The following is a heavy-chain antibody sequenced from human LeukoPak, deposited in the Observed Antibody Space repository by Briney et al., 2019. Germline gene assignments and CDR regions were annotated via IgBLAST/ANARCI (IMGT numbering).Heavy chain of an antibody. CDR3: ARLGPDAFDI. J-gene: IGHJ3*02. Sequence: SETLSLTCAVYGGSFSGYYWSWIRQPPGKGLEWIGEINHSGSTNYNPSLKSRVTISVDTSKNQFSLKLSSVTAADTAVYFCARLGPDAFDIWGQGTMVTVSS. CDR1: GGSFSGYY. CDR2: INHSGST. V-gene: IGHV4-34*01.